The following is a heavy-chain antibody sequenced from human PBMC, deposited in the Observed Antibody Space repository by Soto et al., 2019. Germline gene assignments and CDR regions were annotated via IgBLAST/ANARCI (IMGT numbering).Heavy chain of an antibody. D-gene: IGHD3-16*01. CDR3: ARVGEGSHYMDV. Sequence: PSETLSLTCTVSGGSIGSSSYYWGWIRQPPGKGLEWIGSIYYSGSTYYNPSLKSRVTISVDTSKNQFSLKLSSVTAADTAVYYCARVGEGSHYMDVWGKGTTVTVSS. V-gene: IGHV4-39*01. J-gene: IGHJ6*03. CDR2: IYYSGST. CDR1: GGSIGSSSYY.